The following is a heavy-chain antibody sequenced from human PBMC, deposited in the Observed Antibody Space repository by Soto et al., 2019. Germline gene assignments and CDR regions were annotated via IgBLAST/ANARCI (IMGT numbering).Heavy chain of an antibody. CDR2: ISWDGSNR. CDR3: AKDISRGPTKNYDFWSGPDY. V-gene: IGHV3-43D*04. D-gene: IGHD3-3*01. CDR1: GFTLDEYA. Sequence: GGSLRLSCAASGFTLDEYAMHWVRQPPGKGLEWVSLISWDGSNRYYADSVQGRFTISRDNSKYSLYLEMNSLRPEDTALYYCAKDISRGPTKNYDFWSGPDYRGQGTLVTVSS. J-gene: IGHJ4*02.